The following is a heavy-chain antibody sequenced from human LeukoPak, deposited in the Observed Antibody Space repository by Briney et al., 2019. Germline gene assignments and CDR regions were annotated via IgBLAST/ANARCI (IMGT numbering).Heavy chain of an antibody. J-gene: IGHJ4*02. V-gene: IGHV3-48*03. CDR2: SSSSGSTI. D-gene: IGHD3/OR15-3a*01. Sequence: GGSLRLSCTASGFSFSDYEMNCVRQAPGKGLEWVSYSSSSGSTIYYADSVKGRFAISRDNAKNSLYLQMNSLRAEDTAVYYCARRRDFIDYWGQGTLVTVSS. CDR1: GFSFSDYE. CDR3: ARRRDFIDY.